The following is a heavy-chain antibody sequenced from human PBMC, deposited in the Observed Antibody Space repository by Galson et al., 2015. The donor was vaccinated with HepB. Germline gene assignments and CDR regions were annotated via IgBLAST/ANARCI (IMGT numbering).Heavy chain of an antibody. J-gene: IGHJ5*02. V-gene: IGHV5-51*03. Sequence: QSGAEVKKPGESLKISCKASGDSFGTYWIGWVRQIPGKGLEWMGTIHLVDSDIRYSLSFQGQVTISGDKSISTAYLQWSSLKASDTAFYYCAWARHTTSWWDHWGQGTLVTVSS. D-gene: IGHD1-14*01. CDR3: AWARHTTSWWDH. CDR2: IHLVDSDI. CDR1: GDSFGTYW.